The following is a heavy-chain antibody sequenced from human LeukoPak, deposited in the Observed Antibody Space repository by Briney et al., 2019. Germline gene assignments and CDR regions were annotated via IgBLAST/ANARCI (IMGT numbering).Heavy chain of an antibody. V-gene: IGHV4-38-2*01. CDR2: IYHSGST. Sequence: SETMSLTCAVSGYSISSGYYWGWIRQPPGKGLEWIGSIYHSGSTYYNPSLKSRVTISVDTSKNQFSLKLSSVTAADTVVYYCARHRGCSSTSCYLDYWGQGTLVTVSS. J-gene: IGHJ4*02. CDR1: GYSISSGYY. CDR3: ARHRGCSSTSCYLDY. D-gene: IGHD2-2*01.